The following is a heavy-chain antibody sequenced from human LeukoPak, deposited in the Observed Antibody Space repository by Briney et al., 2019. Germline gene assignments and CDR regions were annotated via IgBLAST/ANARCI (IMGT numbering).Heavy chain of an antibody. D-gene: IGHD4-17*01. CDR2: ISTSSSYI. CDR1: GITFSSYG. V-gene: IGHV3-21*01. J-gene: IGHJ4*02. Sequence: GGSLRLSCAASGITFSSYGMNWVRQAPGKGLEWVSSISTSSSYIYYADSVKGRFTISRDNAKNSLYLQMNSLRAEDTAVYYCARRYGDYVGSFEYWGQGTQVTVSS. CDR3: ARRYGDYVGSFEY.